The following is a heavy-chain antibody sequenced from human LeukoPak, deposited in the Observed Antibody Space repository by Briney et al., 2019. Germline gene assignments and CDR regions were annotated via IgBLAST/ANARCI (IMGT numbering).Heavy chain of an antibody. CDR1: GFTFSSYW. CDR2: ISFDGGLK. J-gene: IGHJ4*02. CDR3: ARADSGDPFFDS. V-gene: IGHV3-30-3*01. D-gene: IGHD4-17*01. Sequence: GGSLRLSCAASGFTFSSYWMSWVRQAPGKGLEWVAVISFDGGLKYSADSVRGRFTISRDNSKNTLYLQMNSLRTGDTAVYYCARADSGDPFFDSWGQGTLVTVSS.